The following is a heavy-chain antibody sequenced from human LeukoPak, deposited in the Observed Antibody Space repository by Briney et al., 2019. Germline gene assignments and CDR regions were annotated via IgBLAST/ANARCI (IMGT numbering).Heavy chain of an antibody. D-gene: IGHD4-23*01. Sequence: ASVKVSCKASGGTFSSYAISWVRQAPGQGLEWMGRIIPIFGTANYAQKFQGRVTITTDESTSTAYMELSSLRSEDTAVYYCARGLHDYGGNSGLGYWGQGTLVTVSS. CDR3: ARGLHDYGGNSGLGY. CDR1: GGTFSSYA. J-gene: IGHJ4*02. CDR2: IIPIFGTA. V-gene: IGHV1-69*05.